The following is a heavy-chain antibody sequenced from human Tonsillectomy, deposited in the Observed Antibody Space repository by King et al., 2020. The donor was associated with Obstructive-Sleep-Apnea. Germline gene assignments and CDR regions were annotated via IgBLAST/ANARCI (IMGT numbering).Heavy chain of an antibody. CDR1: GGSISSSSYY. V-gene: IGHV4-39*07. CDR3: ARDGSGSPRQDAFDI. Sequence: LQLQESGPGLVKPSETLSLTCTVSGGSISSSSYYWGWIRQPPGKGLEWIGSIYYSGSTYYNPSLKSRVTISVDTSKNQFSLKLSSVTAADTAVYYCARDGSGSPRQDAFDIWGQGTMVTVSS. J-gene: IGHJ3*02. CDR2: IYYSGST. D-gene: IGHD1-26*01.